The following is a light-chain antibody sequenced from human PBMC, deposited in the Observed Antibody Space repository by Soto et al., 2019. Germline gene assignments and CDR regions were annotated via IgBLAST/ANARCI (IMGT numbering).Light chain of an antibody. V-gene: IGKV3-20*01. CDR1: QSVSRN. Sequence: ETVLTQSPATLSLSPLEIATLSFRASQSVSRNLAWYQQKPGQPPRLLIYDASTRATGVPARFGGSGSGTDFTLTISRLEHEDFAVYYCQQYGSSQLTFGGGTKV. J-gene: IGKJ4*01. CDR2: DAS. CDR3: QQYGSSQLT.